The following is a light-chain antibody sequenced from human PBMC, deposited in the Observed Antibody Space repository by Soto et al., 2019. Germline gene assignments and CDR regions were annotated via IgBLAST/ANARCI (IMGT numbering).Light chain of an antibody. V-gene: IGKV3D-20*02. Sequence: EIVLTQSPGTLSLSPGDRATLSCRASQSVSSSYLAWYQQKPGQAPRLLIHDASHRAAGIPARFSGSGFGTDFTLTISSLEPEDAAVYYCQQRSNWPPITFGQGTRLEI. CDR3: QQRSNWPPIT. CDR1: QSVSSSY. J-gene: IGKJ5*01. CDR2: DAS.